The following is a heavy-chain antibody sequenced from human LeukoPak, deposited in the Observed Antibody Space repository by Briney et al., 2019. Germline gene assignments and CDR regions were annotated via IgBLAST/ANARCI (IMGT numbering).Heavy chain of an antibody. Sequence: SETLSLTCTVSGYSISSGYYWGWIRQPPGKGLEWIGSIYHSGSTYYNPSLKSRVTISVDTSKNQFSLKLSSVTAADTAVYYCARDLDDYVPRYMDVWGKGTTVTVSS. CDR3: ARDLDDYVPRYMDV. CDR2: IYHSGST. J-gene: IGHJ6*03. CDR1: GYSISSGYY. D-gene: IGHD3-16*01. V-gene: IGHV4-38-2*02.